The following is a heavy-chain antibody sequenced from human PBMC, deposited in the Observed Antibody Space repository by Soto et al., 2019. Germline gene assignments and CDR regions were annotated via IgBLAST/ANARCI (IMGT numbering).Heavy chain of an antibody. CDR3: ARDRPDYMIIAGAGTNYYNGMDV. CDR1: GYTFTSYG. V-gene: IGHV1-18*04. Sequence: ASVKVSCKASGYTFTSYGISWVRQAPGQGLEGMGWISAYNGNTNYAQKLQGRGTMTTDTSTSTAYMELRSLRSEETAVYYCARDRPDYMIIAGAGTNYYNGMDVWGQGTTVTVSS. D-gene: IGHD6-13*01. CDR2: ISAYNGNT. J-gene: IGHJ6*02.